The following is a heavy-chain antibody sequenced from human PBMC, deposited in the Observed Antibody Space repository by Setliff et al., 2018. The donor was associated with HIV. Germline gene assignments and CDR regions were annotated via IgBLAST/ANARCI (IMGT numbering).Heavy chain of an antibody. J-gene: IGHJ6*03. Sequence: PSETLSLTCTVSGGSIRSSSYYWGWIRQPPGKGLEWIGRIYTSGSTNYNPSLKSRVTISLDTSKNQFSLKLTSVTAADTAVYYCAREWRGRNYYYMDVWGTGTTVTSP. D-gene: IGHD3-10*01. CDR3: AREWRGRNYYYMDV. V-gene: IGHV4-39*07. CDR2: IYTSGST. CDR1: GGSIRSSSYY.